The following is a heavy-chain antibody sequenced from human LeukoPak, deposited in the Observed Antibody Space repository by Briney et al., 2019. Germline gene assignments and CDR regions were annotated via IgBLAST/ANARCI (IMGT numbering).Heavy chain of an antibody. J-gene: IGHJ4*02. CDR1: GFTFSTYS. Sequence: GGSLRLSCAASGFTFSTYSMDWVRQAPGMGLEWVSSISSSSSYIYYADSVKGRFTISRDNAKNSLYLQMNSLRAEVTAVYYCAKGPRIAARRRSVNYFDYWGQGTLVTVSS. V-gene: IGHV3-21*04. CDR2: ISSSSSYI. CDR3: AKGPRIAARRRSVNYFDY. D-gene: IGHD6-6*01.